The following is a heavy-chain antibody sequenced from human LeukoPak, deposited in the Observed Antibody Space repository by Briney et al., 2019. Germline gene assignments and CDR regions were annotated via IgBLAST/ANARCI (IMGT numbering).Heavy chain of an antibody. CDR2: IYYSGST. CDR3: ARHEDRNWYFDH. Sequence: WETLSLTCTVSGGSISSSYYYWGWICQPPGKGLEWIGTIYYSGSTYYNPSLKSRVTISVDTSKNQFSLKLSSVTAPDTAVYYCARHEDRNWYFDHWGQGTLVTVSS. CDR1: GGSISSSYYY. D-gene: IGHD1-1*01. J-gene: IGHJ4*02. V-gene: IGHV4-39*01.